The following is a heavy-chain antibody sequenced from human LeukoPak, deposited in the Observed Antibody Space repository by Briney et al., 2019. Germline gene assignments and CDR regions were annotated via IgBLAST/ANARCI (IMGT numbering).Heavy chain of an antibody. D-gene: IGHD6-19*01. J-gene: IGHJ4*02. CDR3: ARHASVDGNWPRPLDY. CDR1: GGSISSSHYY. CDR2: IYYSGST. V-gene: IGHV4-39*01. Sequence: SETLSLTCTVSGGSISSSHYYWGWIRQPPGKGLEWIGNIYYSGSTYYKPSLKTRVTISVDTSKNQFTLKLTSVTAADTAVYYCARHASVDGNWPRPLDYWGQGSLVTVSS.